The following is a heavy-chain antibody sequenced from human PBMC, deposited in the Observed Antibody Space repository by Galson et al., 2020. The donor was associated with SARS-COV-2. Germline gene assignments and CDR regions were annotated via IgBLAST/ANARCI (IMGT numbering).Heavy chain of an antibody. CDR1: GITFSGSA. V-gene: IGHV3-73*01. J-gene: IGHJ4*02. Sequence: GESLKISCAASGITFSGSAMHWVRQASGKGLEWVGRIRSKANSYATAYAASVKGRFTISRDDSKNTAYLQMNSLKTEDMAVYYCTSREGGYWGQGTLVTVSS. CDR3: TSREGGY. CDR2: IRSKANSYAT. D-gene: IGHD1-26*01.